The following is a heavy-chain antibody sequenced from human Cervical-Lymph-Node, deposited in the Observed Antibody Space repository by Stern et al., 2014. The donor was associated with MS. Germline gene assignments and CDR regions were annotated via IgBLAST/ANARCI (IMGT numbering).Heavy chain of an antibody. V-gene: IGHV4-59*01. D-gene: IGHD3-10*01. CDR1: NGSISRNY. CDR2: ISHTGRT. J-gene: IGHJ4*02. Sequence: QVQLQESGPGLVKPSETLSLTCTVSNGSISRNYWSWIRQPPGKRLEWFGYISHTGRTKYNPSLESRITISVDTSKAQFSLRLNSVTAADTAVYYCARLKGILLDYFDSWGQGTLVAVSS. CDR3: ARLKGILLDYFDS.